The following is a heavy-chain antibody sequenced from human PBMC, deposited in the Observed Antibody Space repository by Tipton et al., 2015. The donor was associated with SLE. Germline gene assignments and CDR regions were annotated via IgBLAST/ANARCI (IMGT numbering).Heavy chain of an antibody. Sequence: TLSLTCTVSGGAISTFYWSWIRQSAGKGLEWIGRIYSSGRTNYNPSLKSRVTTSVDTSRKQFSLKLTSVTAADTAVYYCARILRWRWFDPWGQGTLVTVSS. D-gene: IGHD4-23*01. CDR1: GGAISTFY. J-gene: IGHJ5*02. CDR3: ARILRWRWFDP. CDR2: IYSSGRT. V-gene: IGHV4-4*07.